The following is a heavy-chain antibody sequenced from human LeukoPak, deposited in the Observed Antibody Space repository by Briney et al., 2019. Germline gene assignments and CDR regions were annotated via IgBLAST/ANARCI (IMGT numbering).Heavy chain of an antibody. CDR3: ARGGIPDY. CDR2: VYTSETP. CDR1: GGSISSASYF. D-gene: IGHD2-21*01. Sequence: PSQTLSLTCTVSGGSISSASYFWSWIRQPAGKGLEWIGRVYTSETPKYNPSLKSRVTISVDTSRNQFSLKLSSVTAADTAVYYCARGGIPDYWGQGILVTVSS. V-gene: IGHV4-61*02. J-gene: IGHJ4*02.